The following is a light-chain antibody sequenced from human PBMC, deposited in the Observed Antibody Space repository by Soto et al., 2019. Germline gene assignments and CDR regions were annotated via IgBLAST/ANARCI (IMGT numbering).Light chain of an antibody. V-gene: IGKV1-9*01. J-gene: IGKJ1*01. CDR3: QQYNSYST. Sequence: DIQMTQSPSSLSASVGDRVTITCRASQGISSYLAWYQQEPGKAPKLLIYAASTLQSGVPSRFSGSGSGTEFTLTISSLQPDDFATYYCQQYNSYSTFGQGTKVDIK. CDR2: AAS. CDR1: QGISSY.